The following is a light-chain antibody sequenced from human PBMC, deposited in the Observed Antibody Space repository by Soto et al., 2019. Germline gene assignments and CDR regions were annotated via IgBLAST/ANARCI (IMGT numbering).Light chain of an antibody. CDR2: GAS. J-gene: IGKJ5*01. Sequence: EIVLTQSPGTLSLSPGDRATLSCSASQTVSSNFLAWYQQRPAQAPRLLIHGASTRATGITDRFSGSVSGTDFTLTISRLEPEDFAVYYCQQYGSSRITFGQGTRLEIK. V-gene: IGKV3-20*01. CDR1: QTVSSNF. CDR3: QQYGSSRIT.